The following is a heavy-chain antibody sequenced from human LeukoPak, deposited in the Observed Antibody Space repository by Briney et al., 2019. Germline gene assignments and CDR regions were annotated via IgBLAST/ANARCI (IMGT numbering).Heavy chain of an antibody. CDR2: IHYSGST. CDR1: VHPKSSCNHY. CDR3: ARHGVFGGNLAAFDI. V-gene: IGHV4-39*01. D-gene: IGHD4-23*01. J-gene: IGHJ3*02. Sequence: KSSETQTLLCTVSVHPKSSCNHYWPWIRQPPGKGLEWIGAIHYSGSTYYNPSLKSRITISVDTSKNQFSLKLSSVTAADTAVYYCARHGVFGGNLAAFDIWGQGTMVTVSS.